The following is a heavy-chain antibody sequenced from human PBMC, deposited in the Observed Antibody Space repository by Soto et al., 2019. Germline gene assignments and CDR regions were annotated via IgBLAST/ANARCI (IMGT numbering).Heavy chain of an antibody. CDR2: IIPIFGTA. V-gene: IGHV1-69*13. Sequence: ASVKVSCKASGGTFSSYAISWVRQAPGQGLEWMGGIIPIFGTANYAQKFQGRVTITADESTSTAYMELSSLRSEDTAVYYCARESWRYYYDSSGPGYYGMDVWGQGTTVTVSS. CDR1: GGTFSSYA. D-gene: IGHD3-22*01. CDR3: ARESWRYYYDSSGPGYYGMDV. J-gene: IGHJ6*02.